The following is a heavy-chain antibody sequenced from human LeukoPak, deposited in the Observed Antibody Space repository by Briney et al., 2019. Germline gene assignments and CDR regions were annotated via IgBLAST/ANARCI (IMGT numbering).Heavy chain of an antibody. CDR1: DFTFA. J-gene: IGHJ4*02. CDR2: INGRGDDS. CDR3: VRMRGPERRHCFDY. V-gene: IGHV3-23*01. Sequence: GGSLRLSCVVSDFTFAVSWVRQAPGKGLEWISTINGRGDDSFHAASGKGRFTISRDTTKNTLYLRMSSLRAADTAMYFCVRMRGPERRHCFDYWSQGALLIVSS. D-gene: IGHD2-2*01.